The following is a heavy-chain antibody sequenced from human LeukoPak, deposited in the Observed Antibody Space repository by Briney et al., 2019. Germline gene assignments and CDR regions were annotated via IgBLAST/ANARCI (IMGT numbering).Heavy chain of an antibody. CDR2: IYYSGST. V-gene: IGHV4-31*03. CDR1: GGSISSGGYY. Sequence: PSQTLSLTCTVSGGSISSGGYYWSWIRQHPGKGLEWIGYIYYSGSTYYNPSLKSRVTISVDTSKNQFSLKLSSVTAADTAVYYCARDSDYGGEGYYGMDVWGQGTTVTVSS. D-gene: IGHD4-23*01. J-gene: IGHJ6*02. CDR3: ARDSDYGGEGYYGMDV.